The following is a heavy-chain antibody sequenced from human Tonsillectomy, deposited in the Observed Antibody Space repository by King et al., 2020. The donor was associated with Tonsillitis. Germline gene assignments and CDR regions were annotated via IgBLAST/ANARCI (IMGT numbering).Heavy chain of an antibody. Sequence: VQLQESGPGLVKPSETLSLTCTVSGGSISSYYWSWIRQPPGKGLEWIGYIYYSGRTNYNPSLKSRVTISVDTSKNQFSLKLSSVTAADTAVYYCARGTILSWFDPWGQGTLVTVS. CDR2: IYYSGRT. CDR3: ARGTILSWFDP. J-gene: IGHJ5*02. D-gene: IGHD2-21*01. V-gene: IGHV4-59*01. CDR1: GGSISSYY.